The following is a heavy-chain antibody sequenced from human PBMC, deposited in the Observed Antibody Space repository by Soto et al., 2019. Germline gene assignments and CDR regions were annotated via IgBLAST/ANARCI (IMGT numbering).Heavy chain of an antibody. Sequence: ASVKVSCKASGYTFTNNDVTWVRQATGRGLEWMGWRKPGRGDRGYAQRFQGRVSMTRNFSIATAYMELSSLRSEDTAIYYWARMASFGSLNWFDPWGQGTLFTVSS. J-gene: IGHJ5*02. V-gene: IGHV1-8*01. CDR2: RKPGRGDR. CDR3: ARMASFGSLNWFDP. D-gene: IGHD5-18*01. CDR1: GYTFTNND.